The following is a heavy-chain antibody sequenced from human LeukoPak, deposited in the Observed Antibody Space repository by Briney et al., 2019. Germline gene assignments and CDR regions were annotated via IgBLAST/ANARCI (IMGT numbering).Heavy chain of an antibody. CDR1: GFTFSSYS. J-gene: IGHJ6*02. Sequence: TGGSLRLSCAASGFTFSSYSMNWVRQAPGRGLEWVSSISSSSSYIYYADSVKGRFTISRDNAKNTVYLQMNSLRSEDTAVYFCARGLPNYYGMDVWGQGTTVTVSS. CDR2: ISSSSSYI. V-gene: IGHV3-21*01. CDR3: ARGLPNYYGMDV.